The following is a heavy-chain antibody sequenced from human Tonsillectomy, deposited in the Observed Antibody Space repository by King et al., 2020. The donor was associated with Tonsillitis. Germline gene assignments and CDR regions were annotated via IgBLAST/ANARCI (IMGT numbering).Heavy chain of an antibody. Sequence: VQLVESGGGLVQPGGNLRLSCAASGFTFSSSLMTWVRQAPGKRVGWVAPTKPEGSVDCDVDSVKGRFTISRDNAKKSLYLQMNSLRAEDTAVYYCARDQGYSSFDYWGQGTLVTVSS. CDR3: ARDQGYSSFDY. V-gene: IGHV3-7*04. CDR1: GFTFSSSL. CDR2: TKPEGSVD. D-gene: IGHD2-21*01. J-gene: IGHJ4*02.